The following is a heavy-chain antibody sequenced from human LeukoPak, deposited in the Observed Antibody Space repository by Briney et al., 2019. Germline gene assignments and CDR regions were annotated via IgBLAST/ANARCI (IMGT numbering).Heavy chain of an antibody. Sequence: GGSLRLSCVASGFTFSSYAMHWVRQAPGKGLEWVAVLSYDGSNKYYADSVKGRFTISRNNSENTLYLQMNSLRAEDTAVYYCARDLSKWLGPLIDYWGQGTLVTVSS. CDR3: ARDLSKWLGPLIDY. CDR1: GFTFSSYA. V-gene: IGHV3-30*04. CDR2: LSYDGSNK. D-gene: IGHD5-12*01. J-gene: IGHJ4*02.